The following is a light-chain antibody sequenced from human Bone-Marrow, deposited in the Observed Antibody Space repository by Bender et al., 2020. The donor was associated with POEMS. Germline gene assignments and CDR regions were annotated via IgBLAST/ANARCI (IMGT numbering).Light chain of an antibody. J-gene: IGLJ3*02. CDR3: CSYAGSRV. Sequence: QSALTQPASVSGSPGQSITISCTGTSSDVGSYNLVSWYQQHPGKAPKLMIYEGSNPPSAVSNRFSASKSGSTASLTLSGLQAEDEADYSCCSYAGSRVFGGGTKLTVL. CDR1: SSDVGSYNL. V-gene: IGLV2-23*01. CDR2: EGS.